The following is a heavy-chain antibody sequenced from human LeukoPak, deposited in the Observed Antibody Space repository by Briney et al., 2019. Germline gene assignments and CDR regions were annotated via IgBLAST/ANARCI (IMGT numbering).Heavy chain of an antibody. J-gene: IGHJ6*02. Sequence: GGSLRLSCGASGFTFSSYAMSWVRQAPGKGLEGVSAISGSGGSTYYADSVKGRFTIYRDNSKNPLYLQMNSLRAEDTAVYYCAKDLVAGRYYYYGMDVWGQGTTVTVSS. CDR1: GFTFSSYA. CDR3: AKDLVAGRYYYYGMDV. D-gene: IGHD6-19*01. CDR2: ISGSGGST. V-gene: IGHV3-23*01.